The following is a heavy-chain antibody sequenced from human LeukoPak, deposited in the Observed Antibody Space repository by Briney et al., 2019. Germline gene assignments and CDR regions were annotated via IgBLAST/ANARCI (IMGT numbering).Heavy chain of an antibody. Sequence: GASVKVSCKASGDTFTGSFMHWVRQAPGQGLEWMGWINSNTGGTKFAQKSQGRVTMTRDTSISTAYMELSSLRSDDTAVYYCARADPVGYWGQGTQVTVSS. CDR2: INSNTGGT. V-gene: IGHV1-2*02. CDR1: GDTFTGSF. CDR3: ARADPVGY. J-gene: IGHJ4*01.